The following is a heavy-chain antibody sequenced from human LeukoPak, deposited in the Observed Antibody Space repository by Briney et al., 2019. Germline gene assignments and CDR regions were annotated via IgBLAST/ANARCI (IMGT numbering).Heavy chain of an antibody. CDR2: ISHTGST. Sequence: SETLSLTCTVSGGSVFSGSHYWSWIRQPPGKGLEWIGYISHTGSTNYNPSLKSRVTMLIDTSKNQFSLQLSSVTPEDTAVYYCARDPVGGSTIFDYWGQGTLVTVSS. J-gene: IGHJ4*02. V-gene: IGHV4-61*01. CDR1: GGSVFSGSHY. CDR3: ARDPVGGSTIFDY. D-gene: IGHD1-26*01.